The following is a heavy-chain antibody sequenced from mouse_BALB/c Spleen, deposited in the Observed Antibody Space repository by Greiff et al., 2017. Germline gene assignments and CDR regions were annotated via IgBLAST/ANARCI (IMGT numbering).Heavy chain of an antibody. J-gene: IGHJ4*01. CDR2: IYPGNSDT. V-gene: IGHV1-5*01. D-gene: IGHD1-1*01. CDR3: TRRSPTGFYAMDY. CDR1: GYTFTSYW. Sequence: EVQLQQSGTVLARPGASVKMSCKASGYTFTSYWMHWVKQRPGQGLEWIGAIYPGNSDTSYNQKFKGKAKLTAVTSTSTAYMELSSLTNEDSAVYYCTRRSPTGFYAMDYWGQGTSVTVSS.